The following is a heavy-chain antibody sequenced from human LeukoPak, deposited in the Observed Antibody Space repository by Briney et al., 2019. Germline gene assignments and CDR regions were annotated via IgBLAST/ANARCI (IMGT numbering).Heavy chain of an antibody. Sequence: PSETLSLTCTVSGGSISSSSYYWGWIRQPPGKGLEWIGSIYYSGSIYYNPSLKSRVTISVDTSKNQFSLKLSSVTAADTAVYYCARGWSDYDPRFDPWGQGTLVTVSS. D-gene: IGHD3-3*01. CDR1: GGSISSSSYY. CDR2: IYYSGSI. CDR3: ARGWSDYDPRFDP. J-gene: IGHJ5*02. V-gene: IGHV4-39*01.